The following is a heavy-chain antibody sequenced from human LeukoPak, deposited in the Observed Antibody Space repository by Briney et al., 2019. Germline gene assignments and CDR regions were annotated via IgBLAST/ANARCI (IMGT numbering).Heavy chain of an antibody. D-gene: IGHD3-22*01. CDR2: MNPNSGNT. CDR1: GYTFTSYD. J-gene: IGHJ4*02. CDR3: ARAASSGNDY. Sequence: ASVKVSCKASGYTFTSYDINWVRQATGQGLEWMGWMNPNSGNTGYAQKFQGRVTITADESTSTAYMELSSLRAEDTAVYYCARAASSGNDYWGQGTLVTVSS. V-gene: IGHV1-8*01.